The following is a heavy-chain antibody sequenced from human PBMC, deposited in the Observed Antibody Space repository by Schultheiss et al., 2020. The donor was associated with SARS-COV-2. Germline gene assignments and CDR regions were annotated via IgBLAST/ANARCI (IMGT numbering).Heavy chain of an antibody. Sequence: SETLSLTCAVYGGSFSGYFWTWIRQSPGKGLEWIGSIYYMGSINYNPSLKSRVTISLDTSKNQFALKLSSVTAADTAVYYCARPPQTVYYYYMDVWGKGTTVTVSS. CDR2: IYYMGSI. D-gene: IGHD4-17*01. V-gene: IGHV4-59*01. CDR1: GGSFSGYF. J-gene: IGHJ6*03. CDR3: ARPPQTVYYYYMDV.